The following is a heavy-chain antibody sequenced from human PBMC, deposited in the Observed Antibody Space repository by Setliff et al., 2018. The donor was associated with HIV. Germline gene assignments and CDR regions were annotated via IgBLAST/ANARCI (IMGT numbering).Heavy chain of an antibody. V-gene: IGHV3-30*02. J-gene: IGHJ4*02. CDR2: IPYDGSYK. CDR1: GFSFSSYG. Sequence: GGSLRLSCAASGFSFSSYGLHWVRQAPGKGLGWVAFIPYDGSYKYYADSVKGRFTISRDNSRTTMYLQMNSLRAEDTAVYYCAKRATATAPFDYWGQGTLVTVSS. D-gene: IGHD2-15*01. CDR3: AKRATATAPFDY.